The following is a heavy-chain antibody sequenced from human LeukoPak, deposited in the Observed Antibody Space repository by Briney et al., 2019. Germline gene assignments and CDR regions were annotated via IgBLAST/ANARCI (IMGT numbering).Heavy chain of an antibody. CDR1: GGPLSGFY. CDR2: FHPDGYS. V-gene: IGHV4-34*01. D-gene: IGHD1/OR15-1a*01. J-gene: IGHJ4*02. CDR3: ARGADPYKLGNI. Sequence: SETLSLTCTVHGGPLSGFYWTWIRQPPGRGLEWIGEFHPDGYSNSNPSLRSRLTISVDASKNQVSMRLTSVTAADTAVYYCARGADPYKLGNIWGQGTLVTVYS.